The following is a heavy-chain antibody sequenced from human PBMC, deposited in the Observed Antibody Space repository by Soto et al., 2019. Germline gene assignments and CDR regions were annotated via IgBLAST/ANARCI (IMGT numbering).Heavy chain of an antibody. CDR2: ISSSSTII. D-gene: IGHD2-2*02. V-gene: IGHV3-48*01. CDR3: EREIPLRPLGN. CDR1: GFTFSSYN. J-gene: IGHJ4*02. Sequence: PGGSLRLSCAASGFTFSSYNMNWVRQFPGKGLEWVSYISSSSTIIYYADSVKGRFTISRDNAQNSLSLQMNSLRAEDTDVYDGEREIPLRPLGNWGQGNLVTVSS.